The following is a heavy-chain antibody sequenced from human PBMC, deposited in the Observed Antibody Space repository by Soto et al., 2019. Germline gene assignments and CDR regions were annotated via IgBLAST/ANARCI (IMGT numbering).Heavy chain of an antibody. V-gene: IGHV1-46*01. CDR1: GYTLTTSY. CDR2: INPSGGST. J-gene: IGHJ4*02. CDR3: ARGFTEIGLGIFPY. D-gene: IGHD7-27*01. Sequence: QVQLVQSGAEVKKPGAPWRVSCRAPGYTLTTSYMHWVEQAPGQGLEWMGIINPSGGSTSYAQKFQGRVTMTRDTSTSTVYMELSSLRSEDTAVYYCARGFTEIGLGIFPYWGQGTLVTVSS.